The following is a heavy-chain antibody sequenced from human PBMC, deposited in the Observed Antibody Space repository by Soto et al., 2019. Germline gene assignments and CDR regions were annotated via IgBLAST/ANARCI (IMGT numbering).Heavy chain of an antibody. CDR1: GGTFSSYA. CDR2: IIPIFGTA. CDR3: ARDFMEFFKSGIRDAFDI. J-gene: IGHJ3*02. Sequence: ASVKVSCKASGGTFSSYAISWVRQAPGQGLEWMGGIIPIFGTANYAQKFQGRVTITADESTSTAYMELSSLRSEDTAVYYCARDFMEFFKSGIRDAFDIWGQGTMVTVSS. V-gene: IGHV1-69*13. D-gene: IGHD3-3*01.